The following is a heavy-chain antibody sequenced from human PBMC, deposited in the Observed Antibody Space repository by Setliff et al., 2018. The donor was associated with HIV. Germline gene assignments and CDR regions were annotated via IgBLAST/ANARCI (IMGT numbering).Heavy chain of an antibody. Sequence: ASVKVSCKASGYSFTGYYMHWVRQAPGQGLEWMGIINPSDGSRRYAQKFQDRLTMTRDTTTTTVYMELSSLRSEDTAVYHCARDNTVWSCDHWGQGTLVTVSS. V-gene: IGHV1-46*01. D-gene: IGHD2-8*02. J-gene: IGHJ4*02. CDR1: GYSFTGYY. CDR3: ARDNTVWSCDH. CDR2: INPSDGSR.